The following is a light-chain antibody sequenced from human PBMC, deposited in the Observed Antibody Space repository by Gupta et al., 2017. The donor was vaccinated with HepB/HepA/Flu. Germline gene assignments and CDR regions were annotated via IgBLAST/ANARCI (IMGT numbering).Light chain of an antibody. J-gene: IGLJ2*01. CDR3: AAWDDSLNGPV. CDR1: SSNLGSNT. Sequence: QSVLTQPPSASGTPGQRVTRSCSGSSSNLGSNTVNWYQQLPGTAPKLLFYSNHQRPSGVPDRFSGSKSGTSAPLAIRGLQSEDEADYYCAAWDDSLNGPVFGGGTKLTVL. V-gene: IGLV1-44*01. CDR2: SNH.